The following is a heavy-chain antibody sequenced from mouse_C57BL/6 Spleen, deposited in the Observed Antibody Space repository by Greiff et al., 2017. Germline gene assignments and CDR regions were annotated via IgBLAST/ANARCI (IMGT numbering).Heavy chain of an antibody. J-gene: IGHJ2*01. Sequence: VKLQESGPELVKPGASVKISCKASGYAFSSSWMNWVKQRPGKGLEWIGRVFPGDGDTNYNGKFKGNATLTADKSSSTAYMQLSSLTTEDSAVYYCARWDWGVDYWGQGTTLTVSS. D-gene: IGHD4-1*01. CDR1: GYAFSSSW. V-gene: IGHV1-82*01. CDR3: ARWDWGVDY. CDR2: VFPGDGDT.